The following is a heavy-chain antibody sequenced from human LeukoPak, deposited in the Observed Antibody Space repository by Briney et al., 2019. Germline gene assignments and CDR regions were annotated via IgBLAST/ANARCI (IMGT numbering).Heavy chain of an antibody. V-gene: IGHV3-23*01. D-gene: IGHD3-9*01. CDR1: GFTFSSHG. Sequence: QPGGSLRLSCAASGFTFSSHGINWVRQAPGKGLEWVSGISPSGSISYYADSVKGRFTISRDNSKNTVSLQMNSLRAEDTALYYCARDLDWGAFDAWGQGTLVTVPS. J-gene: IGHJ5*02. CDR3: ARDLDWGAFDA. CDR2: ISPSGSIS.